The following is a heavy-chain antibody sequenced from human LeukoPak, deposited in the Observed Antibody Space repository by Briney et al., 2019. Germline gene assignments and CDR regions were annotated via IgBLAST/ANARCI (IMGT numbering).Heavy chain of an antibody. CDR3: VGYTR. V-gene: IGHV3-7*03. D-gene: IGHD2-2*02. J-gene: IGHJ4*02. CDR2: IKQXGSAK. CDR1: GXXFXXXW. Sequence: PGGSLRLSCAASGXXFXXXWXXXXXXAPGXGLEWVXNIKQXGSAKYYVDSVKGRFTISRDNAKNSLFLQMNSLRAEGTAVYYCVGYTRWGQGTLVTVSS.